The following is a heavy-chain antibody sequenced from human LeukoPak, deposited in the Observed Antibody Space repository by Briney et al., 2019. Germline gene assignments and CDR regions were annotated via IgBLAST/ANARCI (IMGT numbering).Heavy chain of an antibody. D-gene: IGHD3-10*01. CDR1: GFTFSSYG. CDR3: AKDRHYTFPYWYFDL. CDR2: IRYDGSNK. J-gene: IGHJ2*01. Sequence: GGSLRLSCAASGFTFSSYGMHWVRQAPGKGLEWVAFIRYDGSNKYYADSVKGRFTISRDNSKNTLYLQMNSLRAEDTAVYYCAKDRHYTFPYWYFDLWGRGTLVTVSS. V-gene: IGHV3-30*02.